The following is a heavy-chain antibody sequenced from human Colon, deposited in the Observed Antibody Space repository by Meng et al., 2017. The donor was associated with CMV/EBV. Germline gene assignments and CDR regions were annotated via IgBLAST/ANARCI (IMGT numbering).Heavy chain of an antibody. J-gene: IGHJ6*02. V-gene: IGHV3-NL1*01. Sequence: GESLKISCAASGFTFSDYGMHWVRQAPGKGLEWVSVIYSGGSTYYADSVKGRFTISRDNSKNTLYLQMNSLRAEDTAVYYCARLREAYSSSWYRPSDYYYGMDVWGQGTTVTVSS. CDR2: IYSGGST. CDR3: ARLREAYSSSWYRPSDYYYGMDV. D-gene: IGHD6-13*01. CDR1: GFTFSDYG.